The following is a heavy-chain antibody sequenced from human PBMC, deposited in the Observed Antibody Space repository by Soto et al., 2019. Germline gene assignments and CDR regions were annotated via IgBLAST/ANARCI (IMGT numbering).Heavy chain of an antibody. V-gene: IGHV3-15*01. D-gene: IGHD6-13*01. CDR2: IKSNTDGGTT. CDR1: GFTFIYAW. J-gene: IGHJ5*02. CDR3: TPDPILAAAGGSDP. Sequence: EVQLVESGGGLVKPGGSLRLSCEASGFTFIYAWMSWVRQAPGKGLEWVGHIKSNTDGGTTDYAAPVNGRFTISRDDSKTTPYLQMSSLKTEDTAVYYCTPDPILAAAGGSDPWGQGTLVTVSS.